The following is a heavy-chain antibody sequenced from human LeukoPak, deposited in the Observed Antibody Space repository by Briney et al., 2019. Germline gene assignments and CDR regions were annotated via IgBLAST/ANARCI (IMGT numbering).Heavy chain of an antibody. J-gene: IGHJ4*02. CDR2: IRGSGGGI. V-gene: IGHV3-23*01. CDR3: AKKGDSSGWPIYYYFDY. Sequence: PGGSLRLSCAASGFTFSSYAMNWVRQSPGKGLEWVSGIRGSGGGIYYADSVKGRFTISRDNSKNTLYLQMNTLRVEDTAVYYCAKKGDSSGWPIYYYFDYWGQGTLVTVSS. CDR1: GFTFSSYA. D-gene: IGHD6-19*01.